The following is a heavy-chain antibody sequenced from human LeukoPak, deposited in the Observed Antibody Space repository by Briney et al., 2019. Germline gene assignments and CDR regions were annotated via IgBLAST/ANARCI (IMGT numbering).Heavy chain of an antibody. CDR1: GGTFSSYA. V-gene: IGHV1-69*13. D-gene: IGHD1-26*01. J-gene: IGHJ6*02. CDR2: IIPIFGTA. Sequence: GASVKVSCTASGGTFSSYAISWVRQAPGQGLEWMGGIIPIFGTANYAQKFQGRVTITADESTSTAYMELSSLRSEDTAVYYCARVGAENYYYYGMDVWGQGTTVTVSS. CDR3: ARVGAENYYYYGMDV.